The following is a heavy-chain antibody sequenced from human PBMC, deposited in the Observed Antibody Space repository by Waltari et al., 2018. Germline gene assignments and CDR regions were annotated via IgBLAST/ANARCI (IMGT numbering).Heavy chain of an antibody. CDR2: MNPNSGNT. D-gene: IGHD6-19*01. Sequence: QVQLVQSGAEVKKPGASVKVSCKASGYTFTSYDINWVRQATGQGLEWMGWMNPNSGNTGYAQKFQSRVTMTRNTSISTAYMELSSLRSEDTTVYYSARSSIQQRDQWLPIDYWGQGTLVTVSS. CDR1: GYTFTSYD. CDR3: ARSSIQQRDQWLPIDY. J-gene: IGHJ4*02. V-gene: IGHV1-8*02.